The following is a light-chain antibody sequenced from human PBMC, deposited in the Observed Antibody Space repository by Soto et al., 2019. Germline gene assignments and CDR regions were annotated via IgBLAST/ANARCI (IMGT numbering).Light chain of an antibody. CDR2: GAS. CDR3: QQYDNWPRT. CDR1: QSVTSN. V-gene: IGKV3-15*01. Sequence: MTLSPASLPVFQGDSATLSCRASQSVTSNLAWYQHKPGQAHRLLIYGASARATGIQARFSGGGSGAEYTLTISSLQSEDFAVYYCQQYDNWPRTFGQGTKVDIK. J-gene: IGKJ1*01.